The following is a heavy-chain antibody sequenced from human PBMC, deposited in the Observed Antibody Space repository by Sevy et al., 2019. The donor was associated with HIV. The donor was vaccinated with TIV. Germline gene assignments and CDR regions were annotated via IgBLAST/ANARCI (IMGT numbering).Heavy chain of an antibody. Sequence: GGSLRLSCAVSGFTVSNNFLNWVRQSPGKGVEWVSTVYSDLRTFYADSVKGRFTVSRDDPKNALYLQMNSLRAEDTAVYYCARVIDGYHREFNYFYYYMDVWGKGTTVTVSS. V-gene: IGHV3-53*01. CDR3: ARVIDGYHREFNYFYYYMDV. CDR1: GFTVSNNF. D-gene: IGHD5-12*01. J-gene: IGHJ6*03. CDR2: VYSDLRT.